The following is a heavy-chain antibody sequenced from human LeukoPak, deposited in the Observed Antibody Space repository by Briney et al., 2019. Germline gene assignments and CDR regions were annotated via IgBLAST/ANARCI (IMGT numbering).Heavy chain of an antibody. D-gene: IGHD1-26*01. CDR3: AKSPRPTTWPQGAPDY. CDR2: ISWNSGSI. Sequence: PGGSLRLSCAASGFTFDDYAMHWVRQAPGKGLEWVSGISWNSGSIGYADSVKGRFTISRDNSKNTLYLQMNSLRAEDTAVYYCAKSPRPTTWPQGAPDYWGQGTLVTVSS. J-gene: IGHJ4*02. V-gene: IGHV3-9*01. CDR1: GFTFDDYA.